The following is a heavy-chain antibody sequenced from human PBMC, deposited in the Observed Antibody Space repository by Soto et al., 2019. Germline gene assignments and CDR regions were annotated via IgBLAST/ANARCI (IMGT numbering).Heavy chain of an antibody. V-gene: IGHV3-74*01. Sequence: GGSLRLSCAASGFTFSSYWMHWVRQAPGKGLVWVSRINSDGSSTSYADSVKGRFTISRDNAKNTLYLQMNSLRAEDTAVYYCARAKSARAAFDICGQGTLATVSS. CDR2: INSDGSST. CDR3: ARAKSARAAFDI. D-gene: IGHD2-15*01. CDR1: GFTFSSYW. J-gene: IGHJ3*02.